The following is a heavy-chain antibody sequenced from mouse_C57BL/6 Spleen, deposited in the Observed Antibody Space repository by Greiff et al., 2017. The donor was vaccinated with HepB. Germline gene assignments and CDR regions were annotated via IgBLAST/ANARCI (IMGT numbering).Heavy chain of an antibody. CDR2: IDPNSGGT. CDR1: GYTFTSYW. D-gene: IGHD1-1*01. J-gene: IGHJ2*01. CDR3: AKSPVYGSSYVGLYYFDY. V-gene: IGHV1-72*01. Sequence: VQLQQPGAELVKPGASVKLSCKASGYTFTSYWMHWVKQRPGRGLEWIGRIDPNSGGTKYNEKFKSKATLTVDKPSSTAYMQLSSLTSEDSAVYYCAKSPVYGSSYVGLYYFDYWGQGTTLTVSS.